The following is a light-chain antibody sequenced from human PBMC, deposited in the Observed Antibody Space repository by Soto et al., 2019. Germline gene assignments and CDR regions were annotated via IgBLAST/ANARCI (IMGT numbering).Light chain of an antibody. CDR2: EVN. CDR3: VSWDDSLSGVL. CDR1: SSDVGGYNY. Sequence: QSALTQPPSASGSPGQSVAISCTGTSSDVGGYNYVSWYQQHPGKAPKLMIYEVNKRPSGVPDRFSGSKSGNTASLAISGLRSEDEADYYCVSWDDSLSGVLFGGGTKLTVL. J-gene: IGLJ2*01. V-gene: IGLV2-8*01.